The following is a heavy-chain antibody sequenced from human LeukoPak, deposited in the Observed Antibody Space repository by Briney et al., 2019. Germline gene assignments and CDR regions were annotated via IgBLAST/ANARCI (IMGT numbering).Heavy chain of an antibody. CDR3: ARRGGYSYYYYYYGMDV. CDR1: GFTDSSNY. D-gene: IGHD1-1*01. J-gene: IGHJ6*02. Sequence: PGGSLRLSCAASGFTDSSNYMSWVRPAPGKGLAWVSVIYSGGCTYYADSVNGRCTISRDNSKNTLYLQMNSLRAEDTAVNYCARRGGYSYYYYYYGMDVWGQGTTVTVSS. CDR2: IYSGGCT. V-gene: IGHV3-53*01.